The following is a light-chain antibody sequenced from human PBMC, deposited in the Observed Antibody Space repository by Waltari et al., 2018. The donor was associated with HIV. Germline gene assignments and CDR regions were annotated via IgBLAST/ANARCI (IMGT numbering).Light chain of an antibody. CDR3: CSYAGSNTWV. Sequence: GGNSDVGTYNLVSWYQQQPGKAPKVMIYEVNKRPSGVSNRFSGSKSDNRASLTISGVQAEDEADYYCCSYAGSNTWVFGGGTKLTVL. CDR2: EVN. J-gene: IGLJ3*02. CDR1: NSDVGTYNL. V-gene: IGLV2-23*02.